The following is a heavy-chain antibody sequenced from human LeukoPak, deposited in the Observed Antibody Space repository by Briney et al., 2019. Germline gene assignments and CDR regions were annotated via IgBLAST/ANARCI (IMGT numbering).Heavy chain of an antibody. J-gene: IGHJ3*02. D-gene: IGHD6-6*01. CDR3: ARQSISSRRAFDI. CDR1: GGSISNYY. Sequence: SETLSLTCSVSGGSISNYYWSWIRQPPGKGLEDIGYSYYSGSTDYNPSLKSRVTISVDTSKNQFSLMLTSVTAADSAVYYCARQSISSRRAFDIWGQGTMVTVSS. V-gene: IGHV4-59*08. CDR2: SYYSGST.